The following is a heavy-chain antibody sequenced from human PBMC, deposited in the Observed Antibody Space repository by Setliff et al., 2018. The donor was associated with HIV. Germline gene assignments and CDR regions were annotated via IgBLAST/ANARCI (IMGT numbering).Heavy chain of an antibody. D-gene: IGHD6-19*01. CDR1: GGSIRTSSYY. J-gene: IGHJ3*02. CDR3: ARPESSGWFYAFDI. V-gene: IGHV4-39*01. CDR2: IFYSGST. Sequence: PSETLSLTCTVSGGSIRTSSYYWGWIRQPPGKGLEWLGSIFYSGSTYYNPSLESRVTISVDTSKNQFSLKLSSVTAADTAVYYCARPESSGWFYAFDIWGQGTMVTVSS.